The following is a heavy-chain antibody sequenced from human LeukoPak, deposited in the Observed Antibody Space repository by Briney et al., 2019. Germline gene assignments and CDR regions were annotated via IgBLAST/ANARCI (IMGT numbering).Heavy chain of an antibody. CDR3: AKDMSGGSGLDY. J-gene: IGHJ4*02. CDR1: GFTFDDYA. D-gene: IGHD3-10*01. CDR2: ISWNSGSV. Sequence: PGRSLRLSCAASGFTFDDYAMHWVRQAPGKGLEWVSGISWNSGSVGYADSVKGRFTISRDNAKNSLYLQMNSLRAEDTALYYCAKDMSGGSGLDYWGQGTLVTVSS. V-gene: IGHV3-9*01.